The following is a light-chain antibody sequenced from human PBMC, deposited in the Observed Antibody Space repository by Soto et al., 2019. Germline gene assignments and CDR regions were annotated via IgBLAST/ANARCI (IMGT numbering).Light chain of an antibody. V-gene: IGLV2-23*02. CDR3: CSYAGSSTWV. CDR1: SSDVGSYNL. J-gene: IGLJ3*02. Sequence: QSALTQPAPVSGSPGQSITISCTGISSDVGSYNLVSWYQQHPGKAPKLMIYEVSKRPSGVSNRFSGSKSGNTASLTISGLQAEDEADYYCCSYAGSSTWVFGGGTKLTVL. CDR2: EVS.